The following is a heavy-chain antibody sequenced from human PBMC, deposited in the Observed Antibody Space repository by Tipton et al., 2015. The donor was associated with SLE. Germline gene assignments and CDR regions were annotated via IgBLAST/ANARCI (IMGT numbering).Heavy chain of an antibody. CDR3: ARVVLAAGDP. J-gene: IGHJ5*02. CDR1: EHSFTGYW. Sequence: QLVQSGAEVKKPGESLKISCKGSEHSFTGYWIAWVRQMPGKGLEWVSIVYSGGTTDYSDSVKGRFTISRDNSKNTVYLQMESLRAEDTAVYYCARVVLAAGDPWGQGTLVTVSS. V-gene: IGHV3-53*01. CDR2: VYSGGTT. D-gene: IGHD3-3*02.